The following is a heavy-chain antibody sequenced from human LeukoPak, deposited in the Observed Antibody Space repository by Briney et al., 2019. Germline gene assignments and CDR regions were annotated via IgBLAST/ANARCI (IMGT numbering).Heavy chain of an antibody. V-gene: IGHV3-48*03. CDR3: ARDRRSGSYHYFLDY. CDR1: GFTFSSYE. Sequence: GGSLRLSCAASGFTFSSYEMNWVRQAPGKGLEWVSYISSSGSTIYYADSVKGRFTISRDNAKNSLYLQMNSLRAEDTAVYYCARDRRSGSYHYFLDYWGQGTLVTVSS. CDR2: ISSSGSTI. D-gene: IGHD1-26*01. J-gene: IGHJ4*02.